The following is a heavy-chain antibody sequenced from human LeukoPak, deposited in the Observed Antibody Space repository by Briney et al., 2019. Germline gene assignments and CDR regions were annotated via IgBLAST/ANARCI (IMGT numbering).Heavy chain of an antibody. J-gene: IGHJ3*02. CDR1: GFTFSRYW. CDR3: ARGFGLNGLAFDI. D-gene: IGHD3-10*01. CDR2: IKQDGSEK. V-gene: IGHV3-7*05. Sequence: PGGSLRLSCAASGFTFSRYWMSWVRQAPGRGLEWVAIIKQDGSEKYYVDSVKGRFTISRDNAKNSLYLQMSSLRAEDTAVYYCARGFGLNGLAFDIWGQGTMVTVSP.